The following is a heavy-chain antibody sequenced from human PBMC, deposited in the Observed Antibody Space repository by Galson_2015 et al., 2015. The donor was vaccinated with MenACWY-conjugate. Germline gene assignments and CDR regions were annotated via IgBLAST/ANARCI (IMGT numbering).Heavy chain of an antibody. D-gene: IGHD3-16*02. J-gene: IGHJ5*02. Sequence: SVKVSCKASGYTFTSYYMHWVRQAPGQGLEWMGIINPSGGSTSYAQKFQGRVTMTRDTSTSTVYMELSSLRSEDTAVYYCARSFMITFGGVIAPFDPWGQGTLVTVSS. CDR3: ARSFMITFGGVIAPFDP. V-gene: IGHV1-46*01. CDR1: GYTFTSYY. CDR2: INPSGGST.